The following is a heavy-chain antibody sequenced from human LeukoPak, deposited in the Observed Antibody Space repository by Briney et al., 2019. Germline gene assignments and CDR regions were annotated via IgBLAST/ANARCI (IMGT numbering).Heavy chain of an antibody. J-gene: IGHJ6*02. CDR2: IYSSGIT. Sequence: PSEALSLTCTVSGGSISSGDYYWSWIRQDPGKGLEWIGYIYSSGITYYKPSLKSRVTISVDTSRNQFSLRLRSVTAADTAVYYCARDPRGYGMDVWGQGTTVTPSS. CDR1: GGSISSGDYY. CDR3: ARDPRGYGMDV. D-gene: IGHD3-10*01. V-gene: IGHV4-31*03.